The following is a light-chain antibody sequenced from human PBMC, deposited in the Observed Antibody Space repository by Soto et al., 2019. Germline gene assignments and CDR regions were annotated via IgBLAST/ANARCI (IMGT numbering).Light chain of an antibody. CDR3: SSYAGGNNLV. CDR1: SSDIGAYNY. CDR2: EVT. V-gene: IGLV2-8*01. J-gene: IGLJ3*02. Sequence: QSALTQPPSASGSPGQSVTISCTGTSSDIGAYNYVYWYQQHPGKVPRLMIYEVTKRPSGVPDRFSGSQSGNTASLTVSGLQAEDEADYYCSSYAGGNNLVFGGGTKVTVL.